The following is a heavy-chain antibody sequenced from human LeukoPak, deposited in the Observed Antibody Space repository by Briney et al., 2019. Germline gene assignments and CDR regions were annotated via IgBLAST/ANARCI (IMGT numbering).Heavy chain of an antibody. Sequence: SETLSLTCAVYGGSFSGYYWSWISQPPGKGLEWIGEINHSGSTNYNPSLKSRVTISVDTSKNQFSLKLSSVTAADTAVYYYARVRYDFWSGYYTRGLYYLDYWGQGTLVTVSS. V-gene: IGHV4-34*01. CDR2: INHSGST. J-gene: IGHJ4*02. D-gene: IGHD3-3*01. CDR1: GGSFSGYY. CDR3: ARVRYDFWSGYYTRGLYYLDY.